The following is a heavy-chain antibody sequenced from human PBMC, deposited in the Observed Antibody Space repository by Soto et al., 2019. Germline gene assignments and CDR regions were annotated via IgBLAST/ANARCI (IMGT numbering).Heavy chain of an antibody. CDR2: ISGSGGST. CDR1: GFTFSSYA. CDR3: AKAHEYYYDSSGTELNYYYGMDV. V-gene: IGHV3-23*01. D-gene: IGHD3-22*01. Sequence: GGSLRLSCAASGFTFSSYAMSWVRQAPGKGLEWVSAISGSGGSTYYADSVKGRFTISRDNSKNTLYLQMNSLRAEDTAVYYCAKAHEYYYDSSGTELNYYYGMDVWGQETTVTVSS. J-gene: IGHJ6*02.